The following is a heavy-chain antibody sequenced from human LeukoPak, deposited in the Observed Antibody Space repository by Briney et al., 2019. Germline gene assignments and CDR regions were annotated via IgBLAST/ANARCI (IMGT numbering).Heavy chain of an antibody. V-gene: IGHV3-48*03. Sequence: GGSLRLSCAASGFTFSSYEMNWVRQAPGKGLEWVSYISSSGSNIYYADSVEGRFTISRDNAKNSLYLQMNSLRAEDTAVYYCARFRGPRTIIVGPYYFDYWGQGTLVTVSS. CDR2: ISSSGSNI. CDR1: GFTFSSYE. D-gene: IGHD1-26*01. J-gene: IGHJ4*02. CDR3: ARFRGPRTIIVGPYYFDY.